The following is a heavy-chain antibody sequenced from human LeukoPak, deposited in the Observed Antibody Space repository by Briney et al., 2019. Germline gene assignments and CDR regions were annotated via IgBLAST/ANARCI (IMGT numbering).Heavy chain of an antibody. CDR1: GFSFSSYD. V-gene: IGHV3-21*01. CDR2: VSSSSSYI. CDR3: AREAIGGNCA. Sequence: GGSLRLSCAASGFSFSSYDMNWVRQAPGKGLEWVSSVSSSSSYIYYADSVKGRFIISRDNAKNSLYLQMDSLRAEDTAVYYCAREAIGGNCAWGQGTLVTVSS. D-gene: IGHD4-23*01. J-gene: IGHJ4*02.